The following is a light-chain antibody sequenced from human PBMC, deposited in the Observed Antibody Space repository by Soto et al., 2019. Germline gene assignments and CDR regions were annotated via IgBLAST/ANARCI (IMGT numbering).Light chain of an antibody. CDR2: GAS. Sequence: EIVMTQSPATLSVSLGEGVTLSCRASQSIRGDLAWYQQKPGQTPRLLIYGASTRATGVPARFSGSGSGTEFTLTISSLQSEDSAVYYCQQFNNWPRTFGGGTKV. CDR1: QSIRGD. CDR3: QQFNNWPRT. V-gene: IGKV3-15*01. J-gene: IGKJ4*01.